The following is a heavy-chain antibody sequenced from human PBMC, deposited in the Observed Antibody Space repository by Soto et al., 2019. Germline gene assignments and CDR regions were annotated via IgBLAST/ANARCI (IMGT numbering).Heavy chain of an antibody. CDR1: GFTFSSYS. CDR3: ARDLYYGSGSYNGSYYYYGMDV. CDR2: ISSSSSTI. Sequence: PGGSLRLSCAASGFTFSSYSMNWVRQAPGKGLEWVSYISSSSSTIYYADSVKGRFTISRDNAKNSLYLQMNSLRDEDTAVYYCARDLYYGSGSYNGSYYYYGMDVWGQGTTVTVSS. J-gene: IGHJ6*02. D-gene: IGHD3-10*01. V-gene: IGHV3-48*02.